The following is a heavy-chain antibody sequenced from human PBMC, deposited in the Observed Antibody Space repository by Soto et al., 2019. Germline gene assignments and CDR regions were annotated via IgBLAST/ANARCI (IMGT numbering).Heavy chain of an antibody. CDR2: ISAYNGKT. D-gene: IGHD6-13*01. V-gene: IGHV1-18*01. J-gene: IGHJ4*02. CDR1: VYTFISYG. Sequence: QVQLVQSGAEVKKTGASVEVSCKASVYTFISYGISWVRQAPGQGLEWMGWISAYNGKTNYAQKFQGRVTMTTDTSTSTAYMELMSLRSDDTAVYYCARAGYSTSWLCILATGVHGLEIDYWGQGTLVTVSS. CDR3: ARAGYSTSWLCILATGVHGLEIDY.